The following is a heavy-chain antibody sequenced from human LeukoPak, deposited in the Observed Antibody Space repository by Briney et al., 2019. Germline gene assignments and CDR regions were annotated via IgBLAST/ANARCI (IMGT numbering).Heavy chain of an antibody. CDR3: ARDPYYYDSSGSRPLDY. CDR1: GYTFTTYG. J-gene: IGHJ4*02. Sequence: ASVKVSCKAAGYTFTTYGISWVRQAPGQGLEWMGWISAYNGNTNYAQKHQGRLTMTTDTSTSTAYMELRSLRSDDTAVYYCARDPYYYDSSGSRPLDYWGQGTLVTVSS. V-gene: IGHV1-18*01. D-gene: IGHD3-22*01. CDR2: ISAYNGNT.